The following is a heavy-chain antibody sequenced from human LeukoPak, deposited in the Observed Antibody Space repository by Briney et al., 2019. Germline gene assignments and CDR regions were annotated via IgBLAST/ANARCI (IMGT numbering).Heavy chain of an antibody. J-gene: IGHJ4*02. CDR2: ISVSDGNT. CDR1: GYIFKYDG. CDR3: ARSHPADY. Sequence: GASVKVSCKASGYIFKYDGFSWVRQAPGQGLEWMGWISVSDGNTHVAPKFQGRVTMTTDTPTSTAYMELRSLRSDDTAVYYCARSHPADYWGQGTLVTVSS. V-gene: IGHV1-18*01.